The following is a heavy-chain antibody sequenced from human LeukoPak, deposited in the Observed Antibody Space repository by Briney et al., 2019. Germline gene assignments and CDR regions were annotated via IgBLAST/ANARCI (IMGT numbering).Heavy chain of an antibody. V-gene: IGHV1-8*01. J-gene: IGHJ4*02. CDR2: MNPNSGNT. CDR3: ARTRYYYNSRSYGAPYYFDY. Sequence: ASVKVSCKASGYTFTSYDINWVRQATGQGLEWMGWMNPNSGNTGYAQKFQGRVTMTRNTSISTAYMELSSLRSEDTAVYYCARTRYYYNSRSYGAPYYFDYWGQGTLVTVSS. CDR1: GYTFTSYD. D-gene: IGHD3-10*01.